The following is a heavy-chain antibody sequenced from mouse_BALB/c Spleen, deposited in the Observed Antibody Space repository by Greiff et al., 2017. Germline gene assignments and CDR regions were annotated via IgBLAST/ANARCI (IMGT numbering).Heavy chain of an antibody. V-gene: IGHV1-9*01. D-gene: IGHD1-1*01. CDR1: GYTFSSYW. CDR2: ILPGSGST. CDR3: ARRVYYYGSSPDYFDY. J-gene: IGHJ2*01. Sequence: VKLVESGAELMKPGASVKISCKATGYTFSSYWIEWVKQRPGHGLEWIGEILPGSGSTNYNEKFKGKATFTADTSSNTAYMQLSSLTSEDSAVYYCARRVYYYGSSPDYFDYWGQGTTLTVSS.